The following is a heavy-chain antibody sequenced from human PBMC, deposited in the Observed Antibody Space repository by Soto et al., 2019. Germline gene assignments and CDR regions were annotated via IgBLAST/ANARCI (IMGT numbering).Heavy chain of an antibody. CDR3: ASSDCSSTRCPFDY. CDR1: GGSFSGYY. D-gene: IGHD2-2*01. Sequence: QVQLQQWGAGLLKPSETLSLTCAVYGGSFSGYYWSWIRQPPGKGLEWIGEINHSGSTNYNPSLKSRVTIPVDTSKNQFSLKLRSVTAADTAVYYCASSDCSSTRCPFDYWGQGTLVTVSS. V-gene: IGHV4-34*01. J-gene: IGHJ4*02. CDR2: INHSGST.